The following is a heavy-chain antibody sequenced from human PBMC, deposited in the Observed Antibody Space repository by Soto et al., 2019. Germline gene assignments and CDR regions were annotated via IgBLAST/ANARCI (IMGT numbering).Heavy chain of an antibody. D-gene: IGHD1-1*01. V-gene: IGHV1-58*02. CDR1: GFTFPSSA. Sequence: SVKVSCKASGFTFPSSAMQWVRQARGQRLEWIGWIVVGSGNTNYAQKFQERVTITRDMSTSTAYMELSSLRSEDTAVYYCARDYNRGLHAYWGRGTLDLVSS. J-gene: IGHJ4*02. CDR2: IVVGSGNT. CDR3: ARDYNRGLHAY.